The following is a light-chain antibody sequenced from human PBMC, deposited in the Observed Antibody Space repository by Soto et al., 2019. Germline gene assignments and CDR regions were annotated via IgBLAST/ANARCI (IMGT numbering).Light chain of an antibody. CDR1: QSISSW. Sequence: DIQMTQSPSTLSVSVGDRVTITCRASQSISSWLAWYQRKPGKATKLLIYKASSLQSGVPSRFSGSGSGTEFTLTISSLQPDDFATYYCQQYNSYSTFGQGTKVEIK. CDR3: QQYNSYST. J-gene: IGKJ1*01. CDR2: KAS. V-gene: IGKV1-5*03.